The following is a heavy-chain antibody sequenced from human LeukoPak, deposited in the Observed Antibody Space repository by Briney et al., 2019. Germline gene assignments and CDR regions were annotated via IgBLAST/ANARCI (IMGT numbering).Heavy chain of an antibody. CDR3: ARSADSSGWYSFDY. J-gene: IGHJ4*02. CDR2: ISYDGSNK. D-gene: IGHD6-19*01. V-gene: IGHV3-30-3*01. Sequence: PGGSLGLSCAASGFTFSSYAMHWVRQAPGKGLEWVAVISYDGSNKYYADSVKGRFTISRDNSKNTLYLQMNSLRAEDTAVYYCARSADSSGWYSFDYWGQGTLVTVSS. CDR1: GFTFSSYA.